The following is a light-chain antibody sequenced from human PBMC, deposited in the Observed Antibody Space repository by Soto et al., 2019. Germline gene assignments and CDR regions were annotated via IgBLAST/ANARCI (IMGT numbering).Light chain of an antibody. CDR3: QQYNNWPSIT. CDR2: GAS. V-gene: IGKV3-15*01. J-gene: IGKJ5*01. Sequence: EIVLTQSPATLSLSPWERATLSCRASQSVRSNLAWYKQKPGQAPRLLIYGASTRATGIPARFSGSGSGTEFTLTISSLQSEDFAVYYCQQYNNWPSITFGQGTRLEIK. CDR1: QSVRSN.